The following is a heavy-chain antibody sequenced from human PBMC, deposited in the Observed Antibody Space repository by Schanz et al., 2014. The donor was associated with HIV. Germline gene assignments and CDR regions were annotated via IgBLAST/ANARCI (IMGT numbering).Heavy chain of an antibody. J-gene: IGHJ6*02. Sequence: QVKLVQSGAEVKRPGSTGKVSCTASGGTLISTYGFSWARQAPGQGLEWMGGIIPIFGTANYAQKFQDRVTITADEPTSTAYMVLRGLRSEDTAVYYCARGEVATIEDKRGDYYYYYTMDVWGQGTTVTVSS. CDR1: GGTLISTYG. CDR3: ARGEVATIEDKRGDYYYYYTMDV. D-gene: IGHD5-12*01. V-gene: IGHV1-69*01. CDR2: IIPIFGTA.